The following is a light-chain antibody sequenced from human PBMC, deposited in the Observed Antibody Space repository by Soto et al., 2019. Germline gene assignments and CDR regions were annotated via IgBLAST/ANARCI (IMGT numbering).Light chain of an antibody. CDR1: STDIGSYNY. CDR3: SSYTTSNTWV. V-gene: IGLV2-14*01. CDR2: EVS. Sequence: QSALTQPASVSGSPGQSITISCTGTSTDIGSYNYLSWYQHHPGKTPRLIIFEVSHRPSGISDRFSASKSANTASLTISGLQAEDEAHYYCSSYTTSNTWVFGGGTKVTVL. J-gene: IGLJ3*02.